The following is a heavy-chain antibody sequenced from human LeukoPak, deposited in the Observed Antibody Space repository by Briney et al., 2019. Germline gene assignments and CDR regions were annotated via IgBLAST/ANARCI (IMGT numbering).Heavy chain of an antibody. V-gene: IGHV3-21*01. D-gene: IGHD3-10*01. CDR1: GFTFRNYS. J-gene: IGHJ4*02. CDR2: ISSSRSYI. CDR3: ARGSRFGELNY. Sequence: PGGSLRLSCAASGFTFRNYSMNWVRQAPGKGLEWVSFISSSRSYIYYADSVKGRFTISRDNAKNSLYLQMNSLRAGDTAVYYCARGSRFGELNYWGQGTLVTVSS.